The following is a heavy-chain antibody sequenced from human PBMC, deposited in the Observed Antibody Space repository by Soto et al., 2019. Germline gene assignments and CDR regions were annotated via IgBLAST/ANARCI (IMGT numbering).Heavy chain of an antibody. CDR1: GYTFTSYY. CDR2: INPSGGST. D-gene: IGHD2-2*01. V-gene: IGHV1-46*03. Sequence: KVSCKASGYTFTSYYMHWVRQAPGQGLEWMGIINPSGGSTSYAQKFQGRVTMTRDTSTSTVYMELSSLRSEDTAVYYCARAPRGPDCSSTSCYIFGYWGQGTLVTVSS. J-gene: IGHJ4*02. CDR3: ARAPRGPDCSSTSCYIFGY.